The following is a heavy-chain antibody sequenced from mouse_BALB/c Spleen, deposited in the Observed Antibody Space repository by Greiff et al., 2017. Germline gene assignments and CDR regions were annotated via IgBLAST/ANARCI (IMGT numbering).Heavy chain of an antibody. Sequence: EVKLQESGGGLVKPGGSLKLSCAASGFTFSSYAMSWVRQTPEKRLEWVASISSGGSTYYPDSVKGRFTISRDNARNILYLQMSSLRSEDTAMYYCARGPNWKFDYWGQGTTLTVSS. V-gene: IGHV5-6-5*01. CDR1: GFTFSSYA. D-gene: IGHD4-1*01. CDR3: ARGPNWKFDY. CDR2: ISSGGST. J-gene: IGHJ2*01.